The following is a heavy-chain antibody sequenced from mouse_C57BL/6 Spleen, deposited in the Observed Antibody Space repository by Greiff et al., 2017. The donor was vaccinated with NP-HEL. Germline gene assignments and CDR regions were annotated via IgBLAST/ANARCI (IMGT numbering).Heavy chain of an antibody. CDR1: GFTFSSYG. CDR2: ISSGGSYT. CDR3: ARQEDDYPDY. Sequence: EVQGVESGGDLVKPGGSLKLSCAASGFTFSSYGMSWVRQTPDKRLEWVATISSGGSYTYYPDSVKGRFTISRDNAKNTLYLQMSSLKSEDTAMYYCARQEDDYPDYWGQGTTLTVSS. D-gene: IGHD2-4*01. V-gene: IGHV5-6*01. J-gene: IGHJ2*01.